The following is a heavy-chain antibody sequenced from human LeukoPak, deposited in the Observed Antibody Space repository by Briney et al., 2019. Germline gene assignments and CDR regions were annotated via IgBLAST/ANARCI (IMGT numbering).Heavy chain of an antibody. D-gene: IGHD3-22*01. CDR2: ISGSGGST. CDR1: GFTLSSYA. CDR3: AKSLYDSSGYYYGILGAPFDY. J-gene: IGHJ4*02. Sequence: GGSLRLSCAASGFTLSSYAMSWVRQAPGKGLEWVSAISGSGGSTYYADSVKGRFTISRDNSKNTLYLQMNSLRAEDTAVYYCAKSLYDSSGYYYGILGAPFDYWGQGTLVTVSS. V-gene: IGHV3-23*01.